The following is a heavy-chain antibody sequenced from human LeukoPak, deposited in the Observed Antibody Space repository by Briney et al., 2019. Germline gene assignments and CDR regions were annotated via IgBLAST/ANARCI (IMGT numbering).Heavy chain of an antibody. J-gene: IGHJ4*02. CDR2: IYHSGST. CDR1: GGSISSGGYS. CDR3: ARGGDYETYYFDY. D-gene: IGHD4-17*01. Sequence: SETLSLTCAVSGGSISSGGYSWSRIRQPPGKGLEWTGYIYHSGSTYYNPSLKSRVTISVDRSKNQFSLKLSSVTAADTAVYYCARGGDYETYYFDYWGQGTLVTVSS. V-gene: IGHV4-30-2*01.